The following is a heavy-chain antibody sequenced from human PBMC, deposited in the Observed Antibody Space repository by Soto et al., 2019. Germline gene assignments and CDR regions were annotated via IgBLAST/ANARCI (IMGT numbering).Heavy chain of an antibody. CDR2: IYYSGST. CDR1: GGSISSGGYY. CDR3: ARSSTSANYFDY. Sequence: SATLSLTCTVSGGSISSGGYYWSWIRQHPGKGLEWIGYIYYSGSTYYNPSLKSRVTISVDTSKNQFSLKLSSVTAADTAVYCARSSTSANYFDYWGQGTLVTAPQ. V-gene: IGHV4-31*03. J-gene: IGHJ4*02. D-gene: IGHD2-2*01.